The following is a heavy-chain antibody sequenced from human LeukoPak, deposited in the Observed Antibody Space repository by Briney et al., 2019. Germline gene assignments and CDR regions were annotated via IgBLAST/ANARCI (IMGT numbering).Heavy chain of an antibody. CDR2: ISAYNGNT. D-gene: IGHD3-3*01. CDR3: AREDPYYDFWSGYSQVNWFDP. V-gene: IGHV1-18*01. CDR1: GYTFTSYG. J-gene: IGHJ5*02. Sequence: ASVKVSCKASGYTFTSYGISWVRQAPGQGLEWMGWISAYNGNTNYAQKLQGRVTMTTDTSTSTAYMELSSLRSDDTAVYYSAREDPYYDFWSGYSQVNWFDPWGQGTLVTVSS.